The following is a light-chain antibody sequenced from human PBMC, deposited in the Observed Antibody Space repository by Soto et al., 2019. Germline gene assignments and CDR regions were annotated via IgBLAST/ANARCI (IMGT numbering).Light chain of an antibody. V-gene: IGKV3-15*01. CDR2: TAS. CDR1: QSVGSS. Sequence: EIVLTQSPATLSVSPGERATLSCRASQSVGSSLAWYQHRPGQAPRLLIQTASTRDTGVPARFSGSGSGTEFTLTIRGLQSEDFAVYYCQQYKDWYSFGQGTKLEIK. J-gene: IGKJ2*03. CDR3: QQYKDWYS.